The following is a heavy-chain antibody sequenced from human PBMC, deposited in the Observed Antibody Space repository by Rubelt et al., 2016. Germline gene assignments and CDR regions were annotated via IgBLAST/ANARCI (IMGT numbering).Heavy chain of an antibody. J-gene: IGHJ5*02. CDR3: ARDSGWPNNWFDP. CDR2: AHHSGST. V-gene: IGHV4-4*02. Sequence: QPPGKGLEWIGEAHHSGSTNYNPSLRSRVTISVDKTKNQFSLNLNSVTAADTAVYYCARDSGWPNNWFDPWGQGTLVTVSS. D-gene: IGHD6-19*01.